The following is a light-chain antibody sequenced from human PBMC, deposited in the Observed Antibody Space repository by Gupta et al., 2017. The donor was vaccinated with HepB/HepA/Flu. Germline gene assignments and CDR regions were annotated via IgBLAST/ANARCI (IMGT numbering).Light chain of an antibody. CDR3: QHYGGYPRT. J-gene: IGKJ1*01. Sequence: DIQMTQSPSTLSASVGDRVTITCRASQSISNWLAWYQQKPGKAPKLLIYKASSLESGVPSRFSGSGSGTEFTLTISSLQPDDFAAYYCQHYGGYPRTFGQGTKVEI. CDR2: KAS. V-gene: IGKV1-5*03. CDR1: QSISNW.